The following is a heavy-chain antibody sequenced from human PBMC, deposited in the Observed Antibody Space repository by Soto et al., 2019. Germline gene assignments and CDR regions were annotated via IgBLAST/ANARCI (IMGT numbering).Heavy chain of an antibody. Sequence: QAPVVQSGAAVKKPGASVKVSCKASGYTFTNDGISWVRQAPGQGLEVMGWINTYNGNTHYEQRFQGRISMTTDTSTTTAYMELRSLTSDDTAVYYCARLSRTYGSGTYDLFDPWGQGTLVTVSS. J-gene: IGHJ5*02. CDR2: INTYNGNT. D-gene: IGHD3-10*01. CDR3: ARLSRTYGSGTYDLFDP. CDR1: GYTFTNDG. V-gene: IGHV1-18*04.